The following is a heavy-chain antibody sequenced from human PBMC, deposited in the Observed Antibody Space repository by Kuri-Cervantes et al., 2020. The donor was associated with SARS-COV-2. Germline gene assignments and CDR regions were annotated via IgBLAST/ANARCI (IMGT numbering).Heavy chain of an antibody. J-gene: IGHJ4*02. Sequence: GGSLRLSCAASGFTFSSYAMSWVRQAPGKGLEWVSTISGSGGSTHYADSVKGRFTISRDNSQNTLYLHMKSLRSEDTAMYYCAKDRVGVQDFWGQGTLVTVSS. V-gene: IGHV3-23*01. CDR3: AKDRVGVQDF. CDR2: ISGSGGST. D-gene: IGHD2-21*01. CDR1: GFTFSSYA.